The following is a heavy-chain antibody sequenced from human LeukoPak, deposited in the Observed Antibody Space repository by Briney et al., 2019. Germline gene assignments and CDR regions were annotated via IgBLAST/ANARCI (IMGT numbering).Heavy chain of an antibody. CDR2: IYVDGRTT. J-gene: IGHJ5*02. V-gene: IGHV3-74*01. Sequence: PGGSLRLSCVASGFTFSNYWMHWVRQPPGKGLVWVSRIYVDGRTTNYAGSVKGRFTIPRDNAKNTVYLEMNSLSVEDTATYYCIRDFRSADLWGQGTLVTVTS. CDR1: GFTFSNYW. CDR3: IRDFRSADL.